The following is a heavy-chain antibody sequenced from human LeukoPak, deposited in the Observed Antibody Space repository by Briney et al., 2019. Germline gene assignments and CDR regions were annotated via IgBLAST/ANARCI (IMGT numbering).Heavy chain of an antibody. CDR3: AQRPYYYDSSGYY. CDR2: IIPIFGTA. CDR1: GGTFSSYA. Sequence: SVKVSCKASGGTFSSYAISWVRQAPGQGLEWMGGIIPIFGTANYAQKFQGRVTITADESTSTAYMELSSLRSEDTAVYYCAQRPYYYDSSGYYWGQGTLVTVSS. D-gene: IGHD3-22*01. J-gene: IGHJ4*02. V-gene: IGHV1-69*13.